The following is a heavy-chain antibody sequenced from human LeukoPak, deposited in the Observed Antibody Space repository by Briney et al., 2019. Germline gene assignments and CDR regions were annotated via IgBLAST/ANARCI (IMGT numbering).Heavy chain of an antibody. V-gene: IGHV3-23*01. Sequence: GGSLRLSCAASGFTFSSYAMSWVRQAPGKGLEWVSAISGSGGSTYYADSVKGRFTISRDNSKNTLYLQMNSLRAEDTAVYYCHSSPVDIVATIRRLFDYWGQGTLVTVSS. J-gene: IGHJ4*02. D-gene: IGHD5-12*01. CDR1: GFTFSSYA. CDR3: HSSPVDIVATIRRLFDY. CDR2: ISGSGGST.